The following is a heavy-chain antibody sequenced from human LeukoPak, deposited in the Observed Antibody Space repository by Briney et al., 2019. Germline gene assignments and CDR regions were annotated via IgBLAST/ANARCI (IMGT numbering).Heavy chain of an antibody. J-gene: IGHJ4*02. Sequence: PGGSLRFSCAAYGFSFSSDWMSWVRQAPGKGLEWVANINEDGSGYFYVDSVKSRFTISRDSAKNSLYMQTADLDVYDSAGYYCARDRKQWRSDYWGQGNLVTVSS. D-gene: IGHD1/OR15-1a*01. CDR1: GFSFSSDW. CDR3: ARDRKQWRSDY. CDR2: INEDGSGY. V-gene: IGHV3-7*03.